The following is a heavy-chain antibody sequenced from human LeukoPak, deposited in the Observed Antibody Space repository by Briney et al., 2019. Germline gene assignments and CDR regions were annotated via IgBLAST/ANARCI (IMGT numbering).Heavy chain of an antibody. Sequence: GGSLRLSCAASGFTFSTNAMSWVRQAPGKGLGWFSSISASGGSTHYEDSVKGRFTISRDNSKNTLYLQMNSLRAEDTALYYCAKLVGGGDYWGQGILVTVSS. CDR1: GFTFSTNA. V-gene: IGHV3-23*01. CDR3: AKLVGGGDY. J-gene: IGHJ4*02. CDR2: ISASGGST.